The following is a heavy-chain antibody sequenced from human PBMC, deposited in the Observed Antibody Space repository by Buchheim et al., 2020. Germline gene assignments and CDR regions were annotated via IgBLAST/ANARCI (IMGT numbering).Heavy chain of an antibody. CDR3: ARSVEYSSGWYRWYFDL. J-gene: IGHJ2*01. CDR2: INPNSGGT. V-gene: IGHV1-2*04. CDR1: GYTFTGYY. D-gene: IGHD6-19*01. Sequence: QVQLVQSGAEVKKPGASVKVSCKASGYTFTGYYMHWVRQAPGQGLEWMGWINPNSGGTNYAQKFQGWVTMTRDTSISTAYMELSRLRSDDTAVYYCARSVEYSSGWYRWYFDLWGRGTL.